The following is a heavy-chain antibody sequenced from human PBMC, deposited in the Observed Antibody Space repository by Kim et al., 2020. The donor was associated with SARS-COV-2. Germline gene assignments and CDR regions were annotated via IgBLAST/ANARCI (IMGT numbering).Heavy chain of an antibody. J-gene: IGHJ3*02. CDR3: ARNYYDSSGPHPDAFDI. D-gene: IGHD3-22*01. V-gene: IGHV1-69*02. Sequence: FQGRVTITADKSTSTAYMELSSLRSEDTAVYYCARNYYDSSGPHPDAFDIWGQGTMVTVSS.